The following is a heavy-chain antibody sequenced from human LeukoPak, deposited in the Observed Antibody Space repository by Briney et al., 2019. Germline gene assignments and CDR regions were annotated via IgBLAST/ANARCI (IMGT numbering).Heavy chain of an antibody. Sequence: HSGGSLRLSCAAPGFTFSDYYMSWIRQAPGKGLKWVSGFRGSGVATFYADSVKGRFTISRDNSKNTLYLQMNSLRAEDTAVYYCAKGQRFYGEYYFDYWGQGTLVTVSS. CDR3: AKGQRFYGEYYFDY. J-gene: IGHJ4*02. D-gene: IGHD4-17*01. V-gene: IGHV3-23*01. CDR2: FRGSGVAT. CDR1: GFTFSDYY.